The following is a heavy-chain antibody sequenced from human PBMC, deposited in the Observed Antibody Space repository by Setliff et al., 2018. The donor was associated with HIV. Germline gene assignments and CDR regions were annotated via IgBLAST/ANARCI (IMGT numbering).Heavy chain of an antibody. D-gene: IGHD3-9*01. CDR1: GGSTSNEY. CDR2: IYTSGST. J-gene: IGHJ4*02. V-gene: IGHV4-4*07. Sequence: SETLSLTCTVSGGSTSNEYWSWIRQPPGKGLEWIGRIYTSGSTNYNPSLKSRVTISGDTSKNQSSLKMTSVTAADTAVFYCVRGSLNYLDYWGQGALVTVSS. CDR3: VRGSLNYLDY.